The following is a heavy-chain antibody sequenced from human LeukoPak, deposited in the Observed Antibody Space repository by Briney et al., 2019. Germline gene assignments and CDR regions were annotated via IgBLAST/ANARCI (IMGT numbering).Heavy chain of an antibody. CDR2: INPSGGST. Sequence: ASVKVSCKASGYTFTGYYMHWVRQAPGQGLEWMGIINPSGGSTSYAQKFQGRVTMTRDTSTSTVYMELSSLRSEDTAVYYCASAPEVGANRYWGQGTLVTVSS. CDR3: ASAPEVGANRY. V-gene: IGHV1-46*01. J-gene: IGHJ4*02. D-gene: IGHD1-26*01. CDR1: GYTFTGYY.